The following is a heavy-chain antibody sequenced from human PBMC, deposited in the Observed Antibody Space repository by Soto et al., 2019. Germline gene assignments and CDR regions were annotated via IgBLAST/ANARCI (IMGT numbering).Heavy chain of an antibody. CDR3: ARGRYGDY. CDR1: GYTFTSYG. D-gene: IGHD1-1*01. CDR2: ISARNGDT. J-gene: IGHJ4*02. V-gene: IGHV1-18*01. Sequence: QVHLVQSGAEVKKPGASVKVSCKGSGYTFTSYGITWVRQAPGQGLEWMGWISARNGDTDYAQKLQGRVTVTRDTSTSTAYMDLRSLRSDDTAVYYCARGRYGDYWGQGALVTVSS.